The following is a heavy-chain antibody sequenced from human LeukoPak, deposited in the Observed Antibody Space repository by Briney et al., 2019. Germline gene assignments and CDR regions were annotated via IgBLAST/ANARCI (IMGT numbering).Heavy chain of an antibody. J-gene: IGHJ3*02. V-gene: IGHV4-59*08. D-gene: IGHD3-10*01. CDR2: VFHSGIT. CDR1: GGSISSYY. Sequence: SETLSLTCTVSGGSISSYYWSWIRQPPGRGLEWIGYVFHSGITNYNPSLKRRVTMSVDRTQNQFSLKLSSVTAADTAVYYCGRHGGATMVRGVLVDGFDIWGQGTMVTLSS. CDR3: GRHGGATMVRGVLVDGFDI.